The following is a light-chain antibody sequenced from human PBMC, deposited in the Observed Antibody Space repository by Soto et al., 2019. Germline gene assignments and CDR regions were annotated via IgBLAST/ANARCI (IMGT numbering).Light chain of an antibody. Sequence: DIQLTQSPSFLSASVGDRVTITCRASQDISSYLAWYQQKPGTAPKLLIFAASTLQSGVPSRFSGGGSGTEFTLTINSLQPEDFATYYCQQLNIYSIFTFGPGTKVDI. CDR3: QQLNIYSIFT. CDR1: QDISSY. V-gene: IGKV1-9*01. J-gene: IGKJ3*01. CDR2: AAS.